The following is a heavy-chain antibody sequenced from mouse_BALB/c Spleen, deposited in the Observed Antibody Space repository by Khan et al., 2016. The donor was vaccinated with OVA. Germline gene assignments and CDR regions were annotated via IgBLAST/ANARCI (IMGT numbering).Heavy chain of an antibody. V-gene: IGHV1-4*01. D-gene: IGHD2-14*01. CDR1: GYTFTSYT. J-gene: IGHJ3*01. CDR2: INPNNGYT. CDR3: VRDGDYYRNDGWVAY. Sequence: QVQLKESGAELARPGASVKMSCKASGYTFTSYTIHWIKLRPGQGLEWIGYINPNNGYTNYNQKFKDKATLTADKSSTTVYMQLSSLTSDDSAVYNCVRDGDYYRNDGWVAYWGQGTLVTVSA.